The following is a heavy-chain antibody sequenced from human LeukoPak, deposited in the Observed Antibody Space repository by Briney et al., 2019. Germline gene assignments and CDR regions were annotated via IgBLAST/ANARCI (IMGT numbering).Heavy chain of an antibody. CDR2: IKEDGSEK. Sequence: GESLRLSCAASGFTFSTSWMTWVRQAPGKGLEWVADIKEDGSEKYYVDSVKGRFSIFRDNAKNSLYLQMNSLRAEDTAVYYCARGVYAFDIWGQGTMVTVSS. V-gene: IGHV3-7*04. D-gene: IGHD2-8*01. CDR1: GFTFSTSW. CDR3: ARGVYAFDI. J-gene: IGHJ3*02.